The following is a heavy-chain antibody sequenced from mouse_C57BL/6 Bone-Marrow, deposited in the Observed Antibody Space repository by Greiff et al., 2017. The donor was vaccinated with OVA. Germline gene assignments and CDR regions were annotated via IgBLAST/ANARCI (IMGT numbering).Heavy chain of an antibody. D-gene: IGHD1-1*02. CDR2: ISDGGSYT. V-gene: IGHV5-4*03. J-gene: IGHJ2*01. CDR3: ARGGSPDY. Sequence: EVNVVESGGGLVKPGGSLKLSCAASGFTFSSYAMSWVRQTPEKRLEWVATISDGGSYTYYPDNVKGRFTISRDNAKNNLYLQMSHLKSEDTAMYYCARGGSPDYWGQGTTLTVSS. CDR1: GFTFSSYA.